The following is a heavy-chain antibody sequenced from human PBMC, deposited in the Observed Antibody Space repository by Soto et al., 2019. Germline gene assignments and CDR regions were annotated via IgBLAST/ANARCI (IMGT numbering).Heavy chain of an antibody. Sequence: QVHLVQSGAEVKKPGASVKVSCKTSGYTFTNNVIHWVRQAPGQRLEWMGWVNAGNDNTKWSREFQGRLTLTTDTSATTAYMELSSMTSEDTAIYFCAREVPYGYSRFDYWGQGTLVTVSS. D-gene: IGHD5-18*01. V-gene: IGHV1-3*01. CDR1: GYTFTNNV. CDR2: VNAGNDNT. CDR3: AREVPYGYSRFDY. J-gene: IGHJ4*02.